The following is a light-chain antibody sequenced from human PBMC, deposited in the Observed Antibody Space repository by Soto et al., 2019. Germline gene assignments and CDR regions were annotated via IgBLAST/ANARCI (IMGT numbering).Light chain of an antibody. V-gene: IGLV2-14*01. CDR2: EVS. CDR3: SSYTSSSTLV. CDR1: SSDVGGYNY. Sequence: QSALTQPASVSGSPGQSITISCTGTSSDVGGYNYVSWYQQHPGKAPKLMIYEVSDRPSGVSNRFSGSKSVNTASLTISGLQAEDEADYYCSSYTSSSTLVFGGGIKVTVL. J-gene: IGLJ3*02.